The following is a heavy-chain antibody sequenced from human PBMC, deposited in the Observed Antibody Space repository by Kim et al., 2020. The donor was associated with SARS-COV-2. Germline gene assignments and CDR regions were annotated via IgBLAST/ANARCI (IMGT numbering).Heavy chain of an antibody. J-gene: IGHJ4*02. CDR2: IGGSGGDT. Sequence: GGSLRLSCAASGFTFNSYAMSWVRQAPGKGLEWVSSIGGSGGDTHYTDSVKGRFTISRDNSKNTLYLQMNSLRAEDTAVDYCAKVSTSCSPFDYCGQGT. V-gene: IGHV3-23*01. CDR1: GFTFNSYA. D-gene: IGHD2-2*01. CDR3: AKVSTSCSPFDY.